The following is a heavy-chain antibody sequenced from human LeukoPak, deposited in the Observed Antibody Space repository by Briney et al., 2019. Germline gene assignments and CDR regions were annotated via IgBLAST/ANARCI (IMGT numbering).Heavy chain of an antibody. CDR1: GGSVSSGSYY. J-gene: IGHJ5*02. D-gene: IGHD1-26*01. CDR3: AAQQVGATLSRRFDP. Sequence: SETLSLTCTVSGGSVSSGSYYWSWIRQPAGKGLEWIGRIYTSGSTNYNPSLKSRVTISVDTSKNQFSLKLSSVTAADTAVYYCAAQQVGATLSRRFDPWGQGTLVTVSS. CDR2: IYTSGST. V-gene: IGHV4-61*02.